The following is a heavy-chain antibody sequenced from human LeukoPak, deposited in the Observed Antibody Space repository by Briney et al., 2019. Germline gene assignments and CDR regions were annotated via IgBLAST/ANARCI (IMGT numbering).Heavy chain of an antibody. CDR3: ARVVGQSSGAIDY. V-gene: IGHV3-53*01. J-gene: IGHJ4*02. D-gene: IGHD6-19*01. CDR2: IYSGGST. CDR1: GFTVSSNY. Sequence: GGSLRLSCPASGFTVSSNYMSWVRQAPGKGLEWVSVIYSGGSTYYADSVKGRFTISRDNSKNTLYLQMNSLRAEDTAVYYCARVVGQSSGAIDYWGQGTLVTVSS.